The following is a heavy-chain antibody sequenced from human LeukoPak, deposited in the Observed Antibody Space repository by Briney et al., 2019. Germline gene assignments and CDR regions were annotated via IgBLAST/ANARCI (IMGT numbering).Heavy chain of an antibody. CDR3: STGTSGSYYVGIVRPIDY. Sequence: ASVKVSCKVSGYTLTELPIHWVRQVPGKGLEGLGGLDPDDGQTVYAQMFQGRVTMTEDTSSDTASMELSSLRSEDTAVYYRSTGTSGSYYVGIVRPIDYWGQGTLVTVSS. V-gene: IGHV1-24*01. CDR1: GYTLTELP. D-gene: IGHD1-26*01. CDR2: LDPDDGQT. J-gene: IGHJ4*02.